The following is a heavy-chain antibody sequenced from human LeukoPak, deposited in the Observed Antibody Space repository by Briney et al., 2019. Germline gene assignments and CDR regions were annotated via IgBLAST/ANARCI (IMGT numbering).Heavy chain of an antibody. CDR1: GSTFSSYA. V-gene: IGHV3-23*01. J-gene: IGHJ5*02. Sequence: PGGSLRLSCAVSGSTFSSYAMSWVRQAPGKGLEWVSAISGSGGSTYYADSVKGRFTISRDNSKNTLYLQMNSLRAEDTAVYYCAKDSPGWFGENWFDPWGQGTLVTVSS. CDR2: ISGSGGST. D-gene: IGHD3-10*01. CDR3: AKDSPGWFGENWFDP.